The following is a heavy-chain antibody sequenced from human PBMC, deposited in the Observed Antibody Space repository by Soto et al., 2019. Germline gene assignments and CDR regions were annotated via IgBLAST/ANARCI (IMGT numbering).Heavy chain of an antibody. D-gene: IGHD2-8*01. CDR1: GGSISSSSYY. V-gene: IGHV4-39*01. CDR2: IYYSGST. J-gene: IGHJ5*02. Sequence: PSETLSLTCTVSGGSISSSSYYWGWIRQPPGKGLEWIGSIYYSGSTYYNPSLKSRVTISVDTSKNQFSLKLSSVTAADTAVYWFVRQVNSGYCTNGVCYGHYDWFVPWRQGALVKVSS. CDR3: VRQVNSGYCTNGVCYGHYDWFVP.